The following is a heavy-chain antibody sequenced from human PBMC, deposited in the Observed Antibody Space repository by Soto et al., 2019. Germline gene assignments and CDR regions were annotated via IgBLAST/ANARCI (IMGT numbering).Heavy chain of an antibody. CDR1: GGSVSSGSYY. Sequence: SETLSLTCTISGGSVSSGSYYWSWIRQPPGKGLEWIGYIYYSGSTNYNPSLKSRVTISVDTSKNQFSLKLSSVTAADTAVYYCASRHSSPYFDYRGQGTVVTVSS. D-gene: IGHD6-13*01. J-gene: IGHJ4*02. CDR2: IYYSGST. CDR3: ASRHSSPYFDY. V-gene: IGHV4-61*01.